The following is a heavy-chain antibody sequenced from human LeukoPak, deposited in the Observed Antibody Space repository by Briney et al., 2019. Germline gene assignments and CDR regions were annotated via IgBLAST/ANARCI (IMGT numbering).Heavy chain of an antibody. V-gene: IGHV4-39*07. CDR1: GASISGSGYY. CDR2: IYYTGST. J-gene: IGHJ6*03. D-gene: IGHD3-3*01. Sequence: SETLSLTCAVSGASISGSGYYLGWIRQPPGKGLEWIGNIYYTGSTYYNSSLKSRVTISIDTSKNHFSLRLNSVTAADTAVYYCARGRGFLELYYMDVWGKGTTVTVSS. CDR3: ARGRGFLELYYMDV.